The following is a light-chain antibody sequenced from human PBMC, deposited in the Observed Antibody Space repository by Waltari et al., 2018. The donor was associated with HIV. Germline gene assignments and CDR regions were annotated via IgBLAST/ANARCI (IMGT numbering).Light chain of an antibody. J-gene: IGLJ3*02. CDR2: LESDGSH. CDR3: QTWGNGIRV. Sequence: QLQLTQSPPASASLGASVKLTCTLSSGHSVYGITWPQHYPGKAPRYLMKLESDGSHTKGDGVPDRFSGSSSGAERYLTISSLQSDDEADYYCQTWGNGIRVFGGGTKVTVL. V-gene: IGLV4-69*01. CDR1: SGHSVYG.